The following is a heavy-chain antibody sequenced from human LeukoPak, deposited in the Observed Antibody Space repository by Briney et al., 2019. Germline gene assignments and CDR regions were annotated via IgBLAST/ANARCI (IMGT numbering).Heavy chain of an antibody. J-gene: IGHJ4*02. V-gene: IGHV3-48*01. CDR3: ARMSGSRLPGY. D-gene: IGHD3-3*01. CDR2: ISSGSSAR. Sequence: GGSLRLSCAASGFTSSSHSMNWVRQTPGKGLEWVSYISSGSSARYYADSVKGRFTISRDDARNSLYLRMNSLRAEDTAVYYCARMSGSRLPGYWGQGTLVTVSS. CDR1: GFTSSSHS.